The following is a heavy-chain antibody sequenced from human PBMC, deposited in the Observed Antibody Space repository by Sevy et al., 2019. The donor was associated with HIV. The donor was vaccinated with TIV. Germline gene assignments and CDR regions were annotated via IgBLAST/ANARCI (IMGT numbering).Heavy chain of an antibody. D-gene: IGHD6-13*01. V-gene: IGHV4-4*07. CDR3: ARHPWGQLAHFNYYYMDV. CDR1: GASISSYY. J-gene: IGHJ6*03. CDR2: ISTSGT. Sequence: SETLSLTCTVSGASISSYYWSWIRQPAGKGLEWIGRISTSGTNYNPSRKSRVTMSLDTSKNQFSLMLSSVTAADTAIYYCARHPWGQLAHFNYYYMDVWGKGTTVTVSS.